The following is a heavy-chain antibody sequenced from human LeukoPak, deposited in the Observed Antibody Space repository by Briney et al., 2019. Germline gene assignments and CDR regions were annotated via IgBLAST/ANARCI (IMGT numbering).Heavy chain of an antibody. CDR3: ARSPSLLWFGELI. V-gene: IGHV4-30-2*01. Sequence: PSRTLSLTCTVSGGSISSGGYYWSWIRQPPGKGLEWIGYIYHSGSTYYNPSLKSRVTISVDRSKNQFSLKLSSVTAADTAVYYCARSPSLLWFGELIWGQGTLVTVSS. J-gene: IGHJ4*02. CDR1: GGSISSGGYY. D-gene: IGHD3-10*01. CDR2: IYHSGST.